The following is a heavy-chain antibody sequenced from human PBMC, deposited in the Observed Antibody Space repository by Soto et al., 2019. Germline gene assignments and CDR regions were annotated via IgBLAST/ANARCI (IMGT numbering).Heavy chain of an antibody. CDR3: ARRSIAARYNWFDP. J-gene: IGHJ5*02. CDR2: IYHSGST. Sequence: SETLSLTCAVSGGSISSSNWWSWVRQPPGKGLEWIGEIYHSGSTNYNPSLKSRVTISVDKSKNQFSLKLSSVTAADTAVYYCARRSIAARYNWFDPWGQGTLVTVSA. CDR1: GGSISSSNW. D-gene: IGHD6-6*01. V-gene: IGHV4-4*02.